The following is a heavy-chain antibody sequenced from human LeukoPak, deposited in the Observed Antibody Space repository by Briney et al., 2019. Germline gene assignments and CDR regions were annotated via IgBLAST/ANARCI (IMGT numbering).Heavy chain of an antibody. CDR1: GFTFSSYS. J-gene: IGHJ4*02. D-gene: IGHD6-19*01. V-gene: IGHV3-21*01. Sequence: GRSLRLSCAASGFTFSSYSMNWVRQAPGKGLEWVSSISSSSSYIYYADSVKGRFTISRDNAKNSLYLQMNSLRAEDTAVYYCARDHSSGWYCNYWGQGTLVTVSS. CDR3: ARDHSSGWYCNY. CDR2: ISSSSSYI.